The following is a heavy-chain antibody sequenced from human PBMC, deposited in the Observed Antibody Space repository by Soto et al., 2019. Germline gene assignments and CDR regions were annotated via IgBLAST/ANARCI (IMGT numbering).Heavy chain of an antibody. CDR1: GGSISSSNW. V-gene: IGHV4-4*02. CDR2: IYHSGST. D-gene: IGHD2-15*01. J-gene: IGHJ4*02. Sequence: SETLSLTCAVSGGSISSSNWWSWVRQPPGKGLEWIGEIYHSGSTNYNPSLKSRVTISVDKSKNQFPLKLSSVTAADTAVYYCARSGYCSGGSCSTPTPFDYWGQGTLITVSS. CDR3: ARSGYCSGGSCSTPTPFDY.